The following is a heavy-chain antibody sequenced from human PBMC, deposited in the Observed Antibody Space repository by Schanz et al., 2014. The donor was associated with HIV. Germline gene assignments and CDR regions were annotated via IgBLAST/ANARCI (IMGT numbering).Heavy chain of an antibody. D-gene: IGHD2-15*01. CDR2: TWYDGSNK. J-gene: IGHJ4*02. Sequence: VQLLESGGGVVQPGRSLRLSCAASGFTFRSYGMHWVRQAPGKGLEWVAVTWYDGSNKYYADSVKGRFTVSRDNSKNTLYLQLDNVRAEDTAVYYCAKEGKPVVVDGPRHWGQGVLVTVSS. V-gene: IGHV3-33*03. CDR3: AKEGKPVVVDGPRH. CDR1: GFTFRSYG.